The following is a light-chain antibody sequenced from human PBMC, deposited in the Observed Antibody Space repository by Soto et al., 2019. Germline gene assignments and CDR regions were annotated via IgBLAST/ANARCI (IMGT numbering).Light chain of an antibody. Sequence: DIQMTQSPSSLSASVGDRVTITCQASQDIKNYLNWYQQKSGKAPKLLIYDASDLETGVPSRFSGSGSGTAFTFTINSLQPEDMATYYCQQYDNLPLTFGGGTKVEIK. CDR2: DAS. J-gene: IGKJ4*01. CDR1: QDIKNY. V-gene: IGKV1-33*01. CDR3: QQYDNLPLT.